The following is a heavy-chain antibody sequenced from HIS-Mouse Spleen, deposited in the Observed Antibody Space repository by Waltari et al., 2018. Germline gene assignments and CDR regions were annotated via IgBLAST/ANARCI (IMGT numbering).Heavy chain of an antibody. CDR3: ARDTVAGRRFFDY. J-gene: IGHJ4*02. V-gene: IGHV1-69*01. CDR1: GGTFSSYS. D-gene: IGHD6-19*01. Sequence: QVQLVQSGAEVKKPGSSGKVSCNASGGTFSSYSVSWVRQAPGQGLEWMGGIIPIFGTANYAQQFQGRGTITADESTSTAYMELSSLRSEDTAVYYCARDTVAGRRFFDYWGQGTLVTVSS. CDR2: IIPIFGTA.